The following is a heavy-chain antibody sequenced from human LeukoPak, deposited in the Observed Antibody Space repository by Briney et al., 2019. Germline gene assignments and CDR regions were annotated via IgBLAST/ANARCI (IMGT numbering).Heavy chain of an antibody. V-gene: IGHV3-21*01. CDR2: ISSSSSYI. CDR3: ARAWSGSYYNGFDY. D-gene: IGHD3-10*01. CDR1: GFTFSSYS. Sequence: GGSLRLSCAASGFTFSSYSMNWVRQAPGKGLEWVSSISSSSSYIYYGDSVKGRFTISRDNAKNSLYLQMNSLRGEDTAVYYCARAWSGSYYNGFDYWGQGTLVTVSS. J-gene: IGHJ4*02.